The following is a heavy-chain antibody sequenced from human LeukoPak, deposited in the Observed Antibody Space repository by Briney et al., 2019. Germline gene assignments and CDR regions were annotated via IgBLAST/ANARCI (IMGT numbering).Heavy chain of an antibody. CDR1: GFSLNNNNW. J-gene: IGHJ4*02. V-gene: IGHV4-4*02. CDR3: ARAPMVRGVIITSESRYFDY. CDR2: IYHSGST. Sequence: TSETLSLTCAVSGFSLNNNNWWSWVRQPPGKGLEWIGSIYHSGSTYYNPSLKSRVTISVDTSKNQFSLKLSSVTAADTAVYYCARAPMVRGVIITSESRYFDYWGQGTLVTVSS. D-gene: IGHD3-10*01.